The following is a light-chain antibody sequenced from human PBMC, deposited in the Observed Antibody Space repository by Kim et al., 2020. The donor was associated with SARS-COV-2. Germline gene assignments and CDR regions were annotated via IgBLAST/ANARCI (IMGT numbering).Light chain of an antibody. V-gene: IGKV3-11*01. CDR1: QSISNY. CDR3: QQRNTWPLT. J-gene: IGKJ4*01. Sequence: LAPGERATLSCRASQSISNYLAWYQQKPGQAPRLLIYDASNRATGMPARFSGSGSGTDFTLTISNLEPEDFAVYYCQQRNTWPLTFGGGTRVDIK. CDR2: DAS.